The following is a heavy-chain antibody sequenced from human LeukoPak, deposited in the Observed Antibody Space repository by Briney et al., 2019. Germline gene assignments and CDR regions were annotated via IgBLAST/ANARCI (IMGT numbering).Heavy chain of an antibody. CDR1: GFTFSTYS. J-gene: IGHJ4*02. CDR3: ARDFFPIADSSWYEIGY. V-gene: IGHV3-48*01. CDR2: ITSSSSTM. D-gene: IGHD6-13*01. Sequence: GGSLRLSCAASGFTFSTYSMNWVRQAPGKGLEWVSYITSSSSTMFYADAVRGRFTIPRDNSNDTLYLQMDSLTTEDTAVYYCARDFFPIADSSWYEIGYWGQGTLVTVSS.